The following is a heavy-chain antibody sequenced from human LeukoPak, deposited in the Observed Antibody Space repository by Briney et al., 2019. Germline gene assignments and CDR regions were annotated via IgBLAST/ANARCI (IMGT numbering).Heavy chain of an antibody. J-gene: IGHJ4*02. Sequence: ASETLSLTCAVYGGSFSAYYWSWIRQPPGKGLEWIGEINHSGSTNYNPSLKSRVAISVDTSRNQFSLRLSSVTAADTAVYYCARGQRITMTDWGQGTLVAVSS. D-gene: IGHD3-22*01. CDR2: INHSGST. CDR1: GGSFSAYY. CDR3: ARGQRITMTD. V-gene: IGHV4-34*01.